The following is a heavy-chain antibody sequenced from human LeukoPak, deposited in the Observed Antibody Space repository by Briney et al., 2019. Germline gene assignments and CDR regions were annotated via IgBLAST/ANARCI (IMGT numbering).Heavy chain of an antibody. J-gene: IGHJ4*02. Sequence: PSETLSLTCTVSGGSISSYYWSWIRQPPGKGLEWIGYIYYSGSTNYNPSLKSRVTISVDTSKNQFSLKLSSVTAADTAVYYCARGYDSSGYVWGQGTLVTVSS. CDR2: IYYSGST. D-gene: IGHD3-22*01. CDR3: ARGYDSSGYV. CDR1: GGSISSYY. V-gene: IGHV4-59*12.